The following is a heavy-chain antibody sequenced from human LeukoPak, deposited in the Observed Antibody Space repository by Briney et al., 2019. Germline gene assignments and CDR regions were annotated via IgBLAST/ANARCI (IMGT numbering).Heavy chain of an antibody. J-gene: IGHJ3*02. D-gene: IGHD1-20*01. CDR2: INPNSGGT. CDR1: GYTFTGYY. V-gene: IGHV1-2*04. Sequence: ASVKVSCKASGYTFTGYYMHWVRQAPGQGLEWMGWINPNSGGTNYAQKFQGWVTMTRDTSISTAYMELSRLRSDDTAVYYCARGGITGTTRGPTRLDDAFDIWGQGTMVTVSS. CDR3: ARGGITGTTRGPTRLDDAFDI.